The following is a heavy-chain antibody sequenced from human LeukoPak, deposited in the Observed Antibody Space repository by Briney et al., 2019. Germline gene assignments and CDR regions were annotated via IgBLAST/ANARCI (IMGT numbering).Heavy chain of an antibody. CDR3: AKDRERGYSYGYTPGYMDV. V-gene: IGHV3-48*03. Sequence: GGSLRLSCAASGFTFSSYEMNWVRQAPGKGLEWVSYISSSGSTIYYADSVKGRFTISRDNAKNSLYLQMNSLRAEDTAVYYCAKDRERGYSYGYTPGYMDVWGKGTTVTISS. J-gene: IGHJ6*03. D-gene: IGHD5-18*01. CDR1: GFTFSSYE. CDR2: ISSSGSTI.